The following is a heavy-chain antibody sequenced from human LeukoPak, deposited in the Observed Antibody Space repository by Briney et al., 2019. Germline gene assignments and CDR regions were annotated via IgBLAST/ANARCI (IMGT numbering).Heavy chain of an antibody. V-gene: IGHV3-7*01. CDR2: IKQDGSEK. J-gene: IGHJ4*02. Sequence: GGSLRLSCAASGFTFTSYWMSWVRQAPGKGLEWVANIKQDGSEKFYVDSVKGRFTISRDNAKNSLCLQMNSLRAEDTAVYYCARHVVAVGFDYWGQGTLVTVSS. CDR3: ARHVVAVGFDY. D-gene: IGHD3-22*01. CDR1: GFTFTSYW.